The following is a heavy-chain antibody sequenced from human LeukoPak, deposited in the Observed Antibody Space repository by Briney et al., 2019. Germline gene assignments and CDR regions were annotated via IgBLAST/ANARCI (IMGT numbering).Heavy chain of an antibody. CDR3: ARHLEICSSTSCYRGPFDY. J-gene: IGHJ4*02. CDR1: GGSISSSSHY. V-gene: IGHV4-39*07. Sequence: SETLSLTCTVSGGSISSSSHYWGWIRQPPGKGLEWIGSIYQSGSTFYNSSLKSRVTISVDTSKNQFSLKLSSVTAADTAVYYCARHLEICSSTSCYRGPFDYWGQGTLVTVSS. CDR2: IYQSGST. D-gene: IGHD2-2*02.